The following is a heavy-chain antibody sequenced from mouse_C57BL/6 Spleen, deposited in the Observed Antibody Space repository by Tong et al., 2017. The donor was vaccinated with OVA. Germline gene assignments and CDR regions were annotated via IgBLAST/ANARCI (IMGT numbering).Heavy chain of an antibody. CDR2: INSDGGST. J-gene: IGHJ3*01. CDR1: EYEFPSHD. D-gene: IGHD2-12*01. V-gene: IGHV5-2*01. Sequence: EVQLVESGGGLVQPGESLKLSCESNEYEFPSHDMSWVRKTPEKRLELVAAINSDGGSTYYPDTMERRFIISRDNTEKALCLQMSRLRTENTALKYCAREAIATGAWFAYWGQGTLVTVSA. CDR3: AREAIATGAWFAY.